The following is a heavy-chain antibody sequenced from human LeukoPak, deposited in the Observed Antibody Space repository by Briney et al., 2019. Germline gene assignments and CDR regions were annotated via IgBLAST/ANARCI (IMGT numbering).Heavy chain of an antibody. CDR3: ARGVTTGFDWFDP. CDR2: IYTSGST. V-gene: IGHV4-4*07. Sequence: PSETLSLTCTVSGGSISNYRSWIRQPAGKGLEWIGRIYTSGSTNHNPSLKSRATMSVDTSKNQFSLKLSSVTAADTAVYYCARGVTTGFDWFDPWGQGTLVTVSS. D-gene: IGHD4-11*01. CDR1: GGSISNY. J-gene: IGHJ5*02.